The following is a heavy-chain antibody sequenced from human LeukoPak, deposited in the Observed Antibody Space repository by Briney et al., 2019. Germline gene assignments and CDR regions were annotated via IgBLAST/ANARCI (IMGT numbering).Heavy chain of an antibody. V-gene: IGHV3-48*01. J-gene: IGHJ4*02. CDR3: AREHYDSSFDY. D-gene: IGHD3-22*01. CDR2: ICDSCNTN. CDR1: GFTFSNFG. Sequence: GGSLGLSCAASGFTFSNFGMNWVRQALGKGLEWISYICDSCNTNYYADSVKGRFTISRDNVKNSLYLQMNSLRAEDTAVYYCAREHYDSSFDYWGQGTLVTVSS.